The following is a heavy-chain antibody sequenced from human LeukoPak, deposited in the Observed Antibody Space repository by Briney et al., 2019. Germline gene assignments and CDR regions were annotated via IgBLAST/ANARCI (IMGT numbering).Heavy chain of an antibody. CDR2: IYTSGSS. Sequence: SQTLSLTCTVSDGSIHSGSYYWNWIRQPAREGLEWIGRIYTSGSSSYNPSLKSRVTISVDTSKNQFSLKLSSVTAADTAVYYCARSVAGIFDYWGQGTLVTVSS. D-gene: IGHD6-19*01. J-gene: IGHJ4*02. V-gene: IGHV4-61*02. CDR3: ARSVAGIFDY. CDR1: DGSIHSGSYY.